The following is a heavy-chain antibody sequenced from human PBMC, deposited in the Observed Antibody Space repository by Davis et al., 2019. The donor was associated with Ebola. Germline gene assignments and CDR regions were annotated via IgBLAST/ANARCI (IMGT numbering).Heavy chain of an antibody. Sequence: LSLTCAVYGGSFSDYYMSWIRQAPGKGLEWVSYISSSGSTIYYADSVKGRFTISRDNAKNSLYLQMNSLRAEDTAVYYCAKKEKVGSGSPYDFDYWGQGTLVAVSS. D-gene: IGHD3-10*01. CDR1: GGSFSDYY. J-gene: IGHJ4*02. V-gene: IGHV3-11*01. CDR2: ISSSGSTI. CDR3: AKKEKVGSGSPYDFDY.